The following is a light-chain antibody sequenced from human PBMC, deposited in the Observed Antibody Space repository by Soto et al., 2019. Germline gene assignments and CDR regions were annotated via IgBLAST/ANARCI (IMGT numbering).Light chain of an antibody. CDR2: GAS. Sequence: DIQLTQSPPTLSASVGDRVTITCRASQSFRYYLAWYQQMPGKAPKLLIYGASSLQSGVPSRFSGSGSGTEFTLTISSLQPDDFATYFCQHHNSYPQTFGQGTKVEIK. J-gene: IGKJ1*01. CDR1: QSFRYY. V-gene: IGKV1-5*01. CDR3: QHHNSYPQT.